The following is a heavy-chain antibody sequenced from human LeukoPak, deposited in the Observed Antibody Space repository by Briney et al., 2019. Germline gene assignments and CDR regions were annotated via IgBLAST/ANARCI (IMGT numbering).Heavy chain of an antibody. V-gene: IGHV5-51*01. Sequence: GESLQISCKGSGYIFTSYWIGWVRQMPGKGLGGMGIIYPGDSDTRYSPSFQGQVTISADKSISTASLQWSSLKASDTAMYYCARRRDYDSSGYYSNFDYWGQGTLVTVSS. CDR1: GYIFTSYW. J-gene: IGHJ4*02. D-gene: IGHD3-22*01. CDR2: IYPGDSDT. CDR3: ARRRDYDSSGYYSNFDY.